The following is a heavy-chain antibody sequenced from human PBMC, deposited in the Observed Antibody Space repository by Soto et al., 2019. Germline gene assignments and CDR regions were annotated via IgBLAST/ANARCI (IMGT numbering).Heavy chain of an antibody. CDR1: GGSFGNSA. J-gene: IGHJ4*02. Sequence: QVLLVQSGAEVKKPGSSVKISCKASGGSFGNSAINWVRQTPGQGLEWLGGFIPAYRTLNFAPKFKGRVTITADESTGTAFMTLSGLASNDTAVYYCATGVIWIGYFTVDSWGQGTRVTVSS. CDR2: FIPAYRTL. CDR3: ATGVIWIGYFTVDS. D-gene: IGHD3-3*01. V-gene: IGHV1-69*01.